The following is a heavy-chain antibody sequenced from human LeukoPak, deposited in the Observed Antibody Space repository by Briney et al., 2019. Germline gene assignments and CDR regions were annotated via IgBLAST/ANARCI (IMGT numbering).Heavy chain of an antibody. Sequence: PGGSLRLSCAASGFTFDDYGMSWVRQVPGKGLEWVSGIRWNGGSTGYADSVKGRFTISRDNAKNSLYLQMNSLRAEDTALYYCARGLEGSGSYYNGYFDYWGQGTLVTVSS. J-gene: IGHJ4*02. V-gene: IGHV3-20*04. CDR3: ARGLEGSGSYYNGYFDY. CDR1: GFTFDDYG. CDR2: IRWNGGST. D-gene: IGHD3-10*01.